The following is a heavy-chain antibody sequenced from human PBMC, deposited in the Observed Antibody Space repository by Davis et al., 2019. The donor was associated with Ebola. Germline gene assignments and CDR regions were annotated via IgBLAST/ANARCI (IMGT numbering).Heavy chain of an antibody. J-gene: IGHJ6*02. CDR2: ISAYNGDT. Sequence: AASVKVSCKASGYTFTTYIISWVRQAPGQGLEWMGWISAYNGDTNYAQKFQGRVTMTTDTSTSTAYMELRSLRSDDTAVYYCARKYGDYDHYYYGMDVWGQGTTVTVSS. CDR3: ARKYGDYDHYYYGMDV. D-gene: IGHD4-17*01. V-gene: IGHV1-18*01. CDR1: GYTFTTYI.